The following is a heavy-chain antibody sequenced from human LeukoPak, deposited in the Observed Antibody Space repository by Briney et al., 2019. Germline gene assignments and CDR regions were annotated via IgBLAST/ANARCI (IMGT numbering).Heavy chain of an antibody. V-gene: IGHV4-59*01. D-gene: IGHD3-10*01. CDR2: IYYSGST. CDR1: GGSISSYY. CDR3: ARNTMVRGGYYYYGMDV. J-gene: IGHJ6*02. Sequence: MTSETLSLTCTVSGGSISSYYWSWIRQPPGKGLEWIGYIYYSGSTNYNPSLKSRVTISVDTSKNQFSLKLSSVTAADTAVYYCARNTMVRGGYYYYGMDVWGRGTTVTVSS.